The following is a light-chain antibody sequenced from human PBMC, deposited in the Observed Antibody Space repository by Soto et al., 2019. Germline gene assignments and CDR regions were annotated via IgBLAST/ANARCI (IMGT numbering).Light chain of an antibody. CDR2: GAS. CDR1: QDVSSN. J-gene: IGKJ4*01. Sequence: EIVMTQSPATLSVSPGERATLSCRASQDVSSNLAWYQQKPGQAPRLLMYGASTRATGIPARFSGSGSGTEFTLTISSLQSEDFAVYYCQQYNDWPLTFGGGTKVEIK. V-gene: IGKV3-15*01. CDR3: QQYNDWPLT.